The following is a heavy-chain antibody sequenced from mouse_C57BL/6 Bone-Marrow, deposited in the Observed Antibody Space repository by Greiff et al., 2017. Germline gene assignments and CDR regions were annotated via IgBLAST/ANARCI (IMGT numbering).Heavy chain of an antibody. CDR1: GYTFTEYT. J-gene: IGHJ4*01. CDR2: FYPGSGSI. Sequence: QVQLQQSGAELVKPGASVKLSCKASGYTFTEYTIHWVKQRSGQGLEWIGWFYPGSGSIKYNEKFKDKATLTADKSSSTVYMELSRLTSEDSAVYVCARHEEGGGYYGYASDYWGQGTSVTVSS. CDR3: ARHEEGGGYYGYASDY. V-gene: IGHV1-62-2*01. D-gene: IGHD2-3*01.